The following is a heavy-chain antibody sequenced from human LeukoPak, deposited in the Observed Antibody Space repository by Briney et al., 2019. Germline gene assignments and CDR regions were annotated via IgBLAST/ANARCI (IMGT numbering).Heavy chain of an antibody. CDR3: ARTKEMASISYFDS. Sequence: GGSLRLSCAASGFTFSNYGMSWVRQAPGKGLEWVSSISSSSSYIYYADSVKGRFTISRDNAKNSLYLQMNSLRAEDTAVYYCARTKEMASISYFDSWGQGTLVTVSS. D-gene: IGHD5-24*01. V-gene: IGHV3-21*01. J-gene: IGHJ4*02. CDR1: GFTFSNYG. CDR2: ISSSSSYI.